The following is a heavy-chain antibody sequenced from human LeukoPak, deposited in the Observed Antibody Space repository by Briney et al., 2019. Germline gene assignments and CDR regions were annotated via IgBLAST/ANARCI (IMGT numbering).Heavy chain of an antibody. CDR1: GGTFSSYA. Sequence: AASVKVSCKASGGTFSSYAISWVRQAPGRGLEWMGGIIPIFGTANYAQKFQGRVTITADESTSTAYMELSSLRSEDTAVYFCASAPRYSSSWPNNWFDPWGQGTLVTVSS. D-gene: IGHD6-13*01. CDR3: ASAPRYSSSWPNNWFDP. J-gene: IGHJ5*02. CDR2: IIPIFGTA. V-gene: IGHV1-69*01.